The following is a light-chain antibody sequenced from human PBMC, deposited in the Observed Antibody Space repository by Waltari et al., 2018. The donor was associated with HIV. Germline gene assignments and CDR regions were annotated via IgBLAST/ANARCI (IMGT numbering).Light chain of an antibody. CDR2: VGPGGIVG. Sequence: QPVLTQPPSASASLGASVTLTCTLSSGYSNYKVDWYQQRPGKGPRFVMRVGPGGIVGSKGDGIPDRFSVLGSGLNRYLTIKNSQEEDESDYHCGADHGSGSNFRWVFGGGTKLTVL. CDR3: GADHGSGSNFRWV. J-gene: IGLJ3*02. V-gene: IGLV9-49*01. CDR1: SGYSNYK.